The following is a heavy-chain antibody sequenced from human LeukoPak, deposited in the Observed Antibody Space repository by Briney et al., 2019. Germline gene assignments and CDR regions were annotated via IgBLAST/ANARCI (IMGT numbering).Heavy chain of an antibody. CDR3: ARIPHCGPSGDNCYSWFDP. CDR2: INTDGSST. Sequence: GRSLRLSCAASGFTFSSYWMHWVRQAPGEGLVWVSRINTDGSSTNYADSVKGRFTISRDNAKNTLYLQMSSLRAEDTAVYYCARIPHCGPSGDNCYSWFDPWGQGTLVTVSS. D-gene: IGHD2-21*02. J-gene: IGHJ5*02. CDR1: GFTFSSYW. V-gene: IGHV3-74*01.